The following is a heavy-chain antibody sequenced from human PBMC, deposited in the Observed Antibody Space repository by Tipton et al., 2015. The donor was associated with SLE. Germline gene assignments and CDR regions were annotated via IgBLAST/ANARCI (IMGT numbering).Heavy chain of an antibody. CDR1: GGSISSSSYY. V-gene: IGHV4-39*07. Sequence: TLSLTCTVSGGSISSSSYYWGWIRQPPGKGLEWIGSIYYSGSTYYNPSLKSRVTISVDTSKNQFSLNLSSVSAADTAVYYCARVAGYFDNWGQGTLVTVSS. D-gene: IGHD3-10*01. CDR3: ARVAGYFDN. CDR2: IYYSGST. J-gene: IGHJ4*02.